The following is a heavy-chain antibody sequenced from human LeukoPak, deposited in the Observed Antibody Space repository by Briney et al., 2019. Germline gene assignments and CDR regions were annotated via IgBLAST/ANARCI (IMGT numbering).Heavy chain of an antibody. V-gene: IGHV3-23*01. CDR3: ARDYGSGSYYGYYYGMDV. CDR1: GFTFSSYA. Sequence: GGSLRLSCAASGFTFSSYAMSWVRQAPGKGLEWVSAISGSGGSTYYADSVKGRFTISRDNSKNTLYLQMNSLRAEDTAVYYCARDYGSGSYYGYYYGMDVWGQGTTVTVSS. J-gene: IGHJ6*02. D-gene: IGHD3-10*01. CDR2: ISGSGGST.